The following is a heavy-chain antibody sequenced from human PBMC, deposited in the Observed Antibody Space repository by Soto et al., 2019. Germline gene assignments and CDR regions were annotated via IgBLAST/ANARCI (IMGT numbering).Heavy chain of an antibody. CDR1: GFTFDDYA. J-gene: IGHJ4*02. D-gene: IGHD4-17*01. CDR3: AKDSRPTTVTAWDPIDY. CDR2: ISWNSDNI. Sequence: QLVESGGGLVQPGRSLRLSCAASGFTFDDYAMHWVRQAPGKGLEWVSSISWNSDNIGYADSVKGRFAVSRDNAKNSLFLQMNSLRAEDTAFYYCAKDSRPTTVTAWDPIDYWGQGTLVTVSS. V-gene: IGHV3-9*01.